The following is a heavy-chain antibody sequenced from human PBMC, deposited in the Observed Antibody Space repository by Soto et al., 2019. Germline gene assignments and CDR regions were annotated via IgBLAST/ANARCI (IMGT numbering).Heavy chain of an antibody. V-gene: IGHV1-18*01. Sequence: QVQLVQSGGEVKKPGASVKVSCKASGYTFTSHGISWVRQAPGQGLEWMGWISTYNGKTDYAEKFQGRVTMNAETRKNTVYMEMRSLRSDDTAVYYCARLLTEGVTYREDAFDIWGQGTKVIFSS. J-gene: IGHJ3*02. CDR2: ISTYNGKT. CDR3: ARLLTEGVTYREDAFDI. CDR1: GYTFTSHG. D-gene: IGHD3-9*01.